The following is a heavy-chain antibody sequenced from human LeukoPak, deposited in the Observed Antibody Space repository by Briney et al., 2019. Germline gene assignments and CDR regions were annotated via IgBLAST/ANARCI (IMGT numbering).Heavy chain of an antibody. CDR1: GFTFCSNS. D-gene: IGHD2-15*01. J-gene: IGHJ4*02. V-gene: IGHV3-23*01. Sequence: GGSLRLSCAASGFTFCSNSMSWGCQAPGEGLWWVSAINYSGDATYYVHSVKGRFTISRDNSKNTLYLQMNSLRAEDTAICYCAKGYCSGGNCYQYFDYWGQGTLVTVAS. CDR3: AKGYCSGGNCYQYFDY. CDR2: INYSGDAT.